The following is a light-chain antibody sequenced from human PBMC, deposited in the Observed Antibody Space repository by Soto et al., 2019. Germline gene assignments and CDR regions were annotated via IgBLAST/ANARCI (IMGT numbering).Light chain of an antibody. CDR3: QQYFSTPYT. J-gene: IGKJ2*01. CDR1: QSVLEDSNNKNY. V-gene: IGKV4-1*01. CDR2: WAS. Sequence: DIVMTQSPDSLAVSLGERATINCKSSQSVLEDSNNKNYLTWYQQKPGQPPRLLIYWASIRESGVPDRFSGSWSGTDFTLTINSLQAEDVAVYYCQQYFSTPYTFGQGTTLEIK.